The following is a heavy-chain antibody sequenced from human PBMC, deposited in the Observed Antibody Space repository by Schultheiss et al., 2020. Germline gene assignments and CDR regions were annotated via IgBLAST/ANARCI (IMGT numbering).Heavy chain of an antibody. V-gene: IGHV4-39*01. CDR1: GGSISSYY. Sequence: GSLRLSCTVSGGSISSYYWGWIRQPPGKGLEWIGSIYYSGSTYYNPSLKSRITISVDTSKNQFSLKLSSVTAADTAVYYCARHISLVGAPTWWAFDIWGQGTMVTVSS. J-gene: IGHJ3*02. CDR3: ARHISLVGAPTWWAFDI. CDR2: IYYSGST. D-gene: IGHD1-26*01.